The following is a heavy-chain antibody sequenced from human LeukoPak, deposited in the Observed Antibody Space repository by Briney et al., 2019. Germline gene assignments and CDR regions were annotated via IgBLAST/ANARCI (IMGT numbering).Heavy chain of an antibody. V-gene: IGHV4-34*01. J-gene: IGHJ6*03. CDR2: INHSGST. CDR1: GGSFSGYY. Sequence: PSETLSLTCAVYGGSFSGYYWSWIRQPPGKGLEWIGEINHSGSTNYNPSLKSRVTISVDTSKNQFSLKLSSVTAADTAVYYCARNYGSGSYSSLKIDYYYYMDVWGKGTTVTISS. D-gene: IGHD3-10*01. CDR3: ARNYGSGSYSSLKIDYYYYMDV.